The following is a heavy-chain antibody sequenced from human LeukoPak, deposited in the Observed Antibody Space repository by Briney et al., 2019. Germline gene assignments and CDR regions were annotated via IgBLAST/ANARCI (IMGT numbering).Heavy chain of an antibody. CDR1: GFTFSSYA. Sequence: GRSLRLSCAASGFTFSSYAMHWVRQAPGKGLEWVAVISYDGSNKYYADSVKGRFTISRDNSKNTLYLQMNSLRAEDTAVYYCARVPPVWGDPQPFVLYFDYWGQGTLVTVSS. CDR2: ISYDGSNK. J-gene: IGHJ4*02. CDR3: ARVPPVWGDPQPFVLYFDY. V-gene: IGHV3-30-3*01. D-gene: IGHD7-27*01.